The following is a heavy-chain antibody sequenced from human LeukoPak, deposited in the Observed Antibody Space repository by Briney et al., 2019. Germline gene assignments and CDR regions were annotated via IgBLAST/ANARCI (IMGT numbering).Heavy chain of an antibody. V-gene: IGHV3-72*01. CDR2: IRKKTNSYTT. CDR3: AKEQRGYTGYAVGSWFDP. D-gene: IGHD5-12*01. Sequence: PGGSLRLSCAASGFTFSDHYMDWVRQTPGKGLEWVGRIRKKTNSYTTEYAASVKGRFTISRDDSKNSLYLQMNSLKAEDTAVYYCAKEQRGYTGYAVGSWFDPWGQGTLVTVSS. CDR1: GFTFSDHY. J-gene: IGHJ5*02.